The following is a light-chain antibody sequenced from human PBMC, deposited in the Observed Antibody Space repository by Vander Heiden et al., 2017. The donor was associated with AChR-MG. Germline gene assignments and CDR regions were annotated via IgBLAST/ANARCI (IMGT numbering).Light chain of an antibody. CDR2: EVS. J-gene: IGLJ2*01. V-gene: IGLV2-14*01. Sequence: QSALTQPASVSGSPGQSITISCTGTSSDVGVSNYVSWYQQHPGKVPKLIIYEVSRRPSGISNRFSGSKSGNTASLTISGLQAEDEGDYYCCSYTSSDTLIFGGGTKLTVL. CDR1: SSDVGVSNY. CDR3: CSYTSSDTLI.